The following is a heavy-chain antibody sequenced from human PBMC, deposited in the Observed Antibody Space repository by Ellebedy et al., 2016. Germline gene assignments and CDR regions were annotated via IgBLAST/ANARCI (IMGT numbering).Heavy chain of an antibody. V-gene: IGHV3-74*01. J-gene: IGHJ3*01. CDR1: GFTVNVYW. CDR2: INNGGTTT. CDR3: VRDRGAPDAFNL. D-gene: IGHD1-26*01. Sequence: GGSLRLSXAASGFTVNVYWMHWVRQAPGKGLVWVSHINNGGTTTNYADSVKGRFTVSKDSAKNTLYLQMDSLRGEDTAIYYCVRDRGAPDAFNLWGHGTMVTVSS.